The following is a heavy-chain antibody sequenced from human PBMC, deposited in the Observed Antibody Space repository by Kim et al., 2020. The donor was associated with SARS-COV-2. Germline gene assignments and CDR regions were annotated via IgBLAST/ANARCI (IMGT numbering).Heavy chain of an antibody. V-gene: IGHV3-23*01. CDR3: AKDPGDPAINYYDSSGPFDY. D-gene: IGHD3-22*01. Sequence: RFTISRDNSKNTLYLQMNSLRAEDTAVYYCAKDPGDPAINYYDSSGPFDYWGQGTLVTVSS. J-gene: IGHJ4*02.